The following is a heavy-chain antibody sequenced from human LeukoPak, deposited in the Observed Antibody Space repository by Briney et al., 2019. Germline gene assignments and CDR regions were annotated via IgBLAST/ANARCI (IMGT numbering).Heavy chain of an antibody. V-gene: IGHV3-23*01. CDR3: AIMHGYYDGSGYWVQ. J-gene: IGHJ4*02. D-gene: IGHD3-22*01. CDR1: GFTFSSYW. Sequence: GGSLRLSCAASGFTFSSYWMSWVRQAPGKGLEWVSFISPSGDRTSNADSVEGRFTISRDNPRNTLYLQMNSLRDEDTAVYYCAIMHGYYDGSGYWVQWGQGTLVTVSS. CDR2: ISPSGDRT.